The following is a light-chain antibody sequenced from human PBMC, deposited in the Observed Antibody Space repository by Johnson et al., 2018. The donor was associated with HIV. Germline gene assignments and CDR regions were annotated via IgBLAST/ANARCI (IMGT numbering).Light chain of an antibody. V-gene: IGLV1-51*01. CDR1: SSNIGNNY. Sequence: QSVLTQPPSVSAAPGQKVTISCSGSSSNIGNNYVSWYQQLPGTAPKLLIYDTYKRFFEIPDRFSGSKSGTSATLGITGLQTGDEADYYCGTWDGRLNAYVFGAGTKVTVL. CDR3: GTWDGRLNAYV. CDR2: DTY. J-gene: IGLJ1*01.